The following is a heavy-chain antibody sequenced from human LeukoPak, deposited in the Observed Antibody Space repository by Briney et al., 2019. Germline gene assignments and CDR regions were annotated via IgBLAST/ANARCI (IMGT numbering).Heavy chain of an antibody. V-gene: IGHV3-11*04. Sequence: GGSLRLSCAASGFTFSDYYMSWIRQAPGKGLEWVSYISSSGSTIYYADSVKGRSTISRDNSKNTLYLQMNSLRAEDTAVYYCARGSRIDYDSSDDAFDIWGQGTMVTVSS. CDR3: ARGSRIDYDSSDDAFDI. D-gene: IGHD3-22*01. CDR2: ISSSGSTI. CDR1: GFTFSDYY. J-gene: IGHJ3*02.